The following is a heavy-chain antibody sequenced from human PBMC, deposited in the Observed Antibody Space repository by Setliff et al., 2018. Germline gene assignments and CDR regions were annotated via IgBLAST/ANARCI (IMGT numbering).Heavy chain of an antibody. V-gene: IGHV4-59*02. Sequence: PSETLSLTCTVSGVSVASHYWSWIRQAPGTGLEWIAYVHDNRETNQNPSLKSRVTISVDTSKNQFSLKMTSVTAADTAIYYCARGSTGIYGPWGQGILVTVSS. CDR1: GVSVASHY. CDR3: ARGSTGIYGP. D-gene: IGHD1-26*01. J-gene: IGHJ5*02. CDR2: VHDNRET.